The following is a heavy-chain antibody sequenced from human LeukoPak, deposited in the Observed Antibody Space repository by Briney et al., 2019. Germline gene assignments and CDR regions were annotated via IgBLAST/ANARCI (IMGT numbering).Heavy chain of an antibody. Sequence: GGSLRLSCAASGFTFSSYWMHWVRQAPGKGLVWVSRINSDGSSTSYADSVKGRFTISRDNAKNSLYLQMNSLRAEDTAVYYCARDGSSGWSAYYYFDYWGQGTLVTVSS. CDR1: GFTFSSYW. CDR3: ARDGSSGWSAYYYFDY. V-gene: IGHV3-74*01. J-gene: IGHJ4*02. D-gene: IGHD6-19*01. CDR2: INSDGSST.